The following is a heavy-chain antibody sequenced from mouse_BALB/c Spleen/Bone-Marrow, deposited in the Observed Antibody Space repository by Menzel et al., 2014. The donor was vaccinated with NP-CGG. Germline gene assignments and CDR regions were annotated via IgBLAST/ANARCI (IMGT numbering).Heavy chain of an antibody. D-gene: IGHD1-1*01. V-gene: IGHV7-3*02. CDR2: IRNKANGYTT. CDR3: TKDIYYYTIIFFSY. Sequence: EVKLVESGGGLVQPGGSLRLSCATSGFTFTDYYMSWVRQPPGKALEWLGFIRNKANGYTTEYSASVKGRFTISRDNSRNILYLQINTLRAQNTSTYYCTKDIYYYTIIFFSYSGQKTLVTVS. J-gene: IGHJ3*01. CDR1: GFTFTDYY.